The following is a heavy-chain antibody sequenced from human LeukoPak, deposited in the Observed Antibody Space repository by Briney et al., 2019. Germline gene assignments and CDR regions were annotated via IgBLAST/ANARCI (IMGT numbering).Heavy chain of an antibody. CDR1: GYTFTSYY. D-gene: IGHD3-10*01. V-gene: IGHV1-46*01. CDR2: INPSGGST. CDR3: ARGAPLLWFGELLFRHSWFDP. J-gene: IGHJ5*02. Sequence: ASVKVSCKASGYTFTSYYMHWVRQAPGQGLEWMGIINPSGGSTSYAQKFQGRVTVTRDTSTSTVYMELSSLRSEDTAVYYCARGAPLLWFGELLFRHSWFDPWGQGTLVTVSS.